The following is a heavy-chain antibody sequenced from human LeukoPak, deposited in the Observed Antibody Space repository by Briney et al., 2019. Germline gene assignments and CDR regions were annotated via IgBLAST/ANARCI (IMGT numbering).Heavy chain of an antibody. J-gene: IGHJ4*02. V-gene: IGHV1-18*01. CDR3: ARARSIHGQLDY. Sequence: ASAKVSCKASGYTFTSYGISWVRQAPGQGLEWMGWISAYNGNTNYAQKLQGRVTMTTDTSTSTAYMELRSLRSDDTAVYYCARARSIHGQLDYWGQGTLVNVSS. CDR1: GYTFTSYG. CDR2: ISAYNGNT. D-gene: IGHD3-3*01.